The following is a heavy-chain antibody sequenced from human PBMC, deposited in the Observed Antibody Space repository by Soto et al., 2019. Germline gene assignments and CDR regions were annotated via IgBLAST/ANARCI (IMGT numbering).Heavy chain of an antibody. CDR2: IYYSGST. D-gene: IGHD6-13*01. Sequence: PSETLSLTCTVSGGSISSGGYYWSWIRQHPGKGLEWIGYIYYSGSTYYNPSLKSRVTISVDTSKNQFSLKLSSVTAADTAVYYCARMLIAAAQMGGIDYWGQGTLVTVSS. CDR1: GGSISSGGYY. J-gene: IGHJ4*02. V-gene: IGHV4-31*03. CDR3: ARMLIAAAQMGGIDY.